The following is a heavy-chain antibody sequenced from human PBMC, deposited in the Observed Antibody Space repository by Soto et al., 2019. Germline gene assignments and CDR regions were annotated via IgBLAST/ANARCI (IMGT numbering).Heavy chain of an antibody. D-gene: IGHD3-3*01. V-gene: IGHV3-33*01. J-gene: IGHJ3*02. CDR2: IWYDGSNK. CDR1: GFTFSSYG. Sequence: TGGSLRLSCAASGFTFSSYGMHWVRQAPGRGLEWVAVIWYDGSNKYYADSVKGRFTISRDNSKNTLYLQMNSLRAEDTAVYYCARGFMIFGVVIMGAFDIWGQGTMVTVSS. CDR3: ARGFMIFGVVIMGAFDI.